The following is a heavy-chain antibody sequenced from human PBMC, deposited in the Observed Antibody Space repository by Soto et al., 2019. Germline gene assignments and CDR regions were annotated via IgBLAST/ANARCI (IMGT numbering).Heavy chain of an antibody. Sequence: QVQLVQSGAEVKKPGSSVKVSCKASGGTFCSNAISWVRQAPGQGLEWMGGIIPIFGTANYAQKFQGRVTITADESTSTAYMELSSLRSEDTAVYYCARESRYCSGGSCYFLPGIDYWGQRTLVTVSS. CDR1: GGTFCSNA. J-gene: IGHJ4*02. CDR3: ARESRYCSGGSCYFLPGIDY. D-gene: IGHD2-15*01. CDR2: IIPIFGTA. V-gene: IGHV1-69*12.